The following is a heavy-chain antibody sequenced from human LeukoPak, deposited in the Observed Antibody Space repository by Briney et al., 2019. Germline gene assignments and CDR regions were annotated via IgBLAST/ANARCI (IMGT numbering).Heavy chain of an antibody. Sequence: GGSLRLSCAASGFTFSSYAMNWVRQAPGKGLEWVSSIAATSGSTYYADSVKGRFTISRDNSKNTLYLQMNSLRAEDTALYYCAKAAYGDYVNWFDPWGQGTLVTVSS. J-gene: IGHJ5*02. CDR3: AKAAYGDYVNWFDP. V-gene: IGHV3-23*01. D-gene: IGHD4-17*01. CDR1: GFTFSSYA. CDR2: IAATSGST.